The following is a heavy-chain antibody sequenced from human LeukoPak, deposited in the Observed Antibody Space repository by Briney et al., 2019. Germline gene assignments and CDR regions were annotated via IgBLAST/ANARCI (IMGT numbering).Heavy chain of an antibody. V-gene: IGHV4-30-2*01. Sequence: SETLSLTCTVSGGSISSGGYYWSWIRQPPGKGLEWIGYIYHSGSTYYNPSLKSRVTISVDRSKNQFSLKLSSVTAADTAVYYCAREQNWGSGHYYYMDVWGKGTTVTVSS. CDR1: GGSISSGGYY. CDR2: IYHSGST. CDR3: AREQNWGSGHYYYMDV. J-gene: IGHJ6*03. D-gene: IGHD7-27*01.